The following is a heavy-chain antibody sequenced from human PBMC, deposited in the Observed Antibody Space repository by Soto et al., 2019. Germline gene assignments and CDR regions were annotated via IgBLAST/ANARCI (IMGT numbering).Heavy chain of an antibody. D-gene: IGHD4-17*01. J-gene: IGHJ4*02. V-gene: IGHV3-33*01. CDR1: GFTFSNYG. Sequence: QVQLVESGGGVVQPERSLRLSCAASGFTFSNYGMHWVRQAPGKGLEWVAVIWYDGSNKYYGDSVKGRFTISRDNSKNTLYLQMNSLRAEDTAVYFCARGRGRNYGEFDHWGQGTLVTVSS. CDR2: IWYDGSNK. CDR3: ARGRGRNYGEFDH.